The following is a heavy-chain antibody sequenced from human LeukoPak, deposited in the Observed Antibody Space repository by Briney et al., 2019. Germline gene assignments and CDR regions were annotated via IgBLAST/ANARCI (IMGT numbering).Heavy chain of an antibody. CDR1: GGTFSSYA. V-gene: IGHV1-69*05. CDR3: ASTPTWSGYFHAYYYYMDV. J-gene: IGHJ6*03. CDR2: IIPIFGTA. Sequence: ASVKVSCKASGGTFSSYAISWVRQAPGQGLEWMGGIIPIFGTANYAQKLQGRVTITTDESTSTAYMELSSLRSEDTAVYYCASTPTWSGYFHAYYYYMDVWGKGTTVTVSS. D-gene: IGHD3-3*01.